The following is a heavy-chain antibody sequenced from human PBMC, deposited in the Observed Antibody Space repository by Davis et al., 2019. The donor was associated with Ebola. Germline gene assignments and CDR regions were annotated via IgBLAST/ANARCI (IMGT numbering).Heavy chain of an antibody. V-gene: IGHV2-70*11. CDR1: GFSRSTSGMC. D-gene: IGHD3-16*01. J-gene: IGHJ6*02. CDR2: IDRDDDK. CDR3: TRTLGYYYYGMDV. Sequence: SGATLAHPTQIFTLTCPIPGFSRSTSGMCVTWFGRHPGKAVKWLERIDRDDDKYYSTSLKTRLTISKDTSKNQVVLTMTNMDPVDTATYYCTRTLGYYYYGMDVWGQGTAVTVSS.